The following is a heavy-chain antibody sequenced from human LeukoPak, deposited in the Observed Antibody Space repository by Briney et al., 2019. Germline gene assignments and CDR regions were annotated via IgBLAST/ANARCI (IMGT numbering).Heavy chain of an antibody. D-gene: IGHD3-3*01. CDR1: GGSISSSSYY. J-gene: IGHJ5*02. CDR3: ARRPYYDFWSGYRFDP. V-gene: IGHV4-39*01. CDR2: IYYSGST. Sequence: PSETLSPTCTVSGGSISSSSYYWGWIRQPPGKGLEWIGSIYYSGSTYYNPSLKSRVTISVDTSKNQFSLKLSSVTAADTAVYYCARRPYYDFWSGYRFDPWGQGTLVTVSS.